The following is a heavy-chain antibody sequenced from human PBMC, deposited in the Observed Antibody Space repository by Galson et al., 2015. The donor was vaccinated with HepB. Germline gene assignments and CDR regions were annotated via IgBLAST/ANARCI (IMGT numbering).Heavy chain of an antibody. D-gene: IGHD3-3*01. J-gene: IGHJ4*02. CDR1: GFTLSSYW. CDR3: ARETDEANLWSGYSN. CDR2: IKQDGSER. V-gene: IGHV3-7*03. Sequence: SLRLSCAASGFTLSSYWMSWVRQAPGKGLEWVANIKQDGSERDYVDSVKGRFTISRDNAKNSLYLQMNSLRVEDTAVYYCARETDEANLWSGYSNWGQGTLVTVSS.